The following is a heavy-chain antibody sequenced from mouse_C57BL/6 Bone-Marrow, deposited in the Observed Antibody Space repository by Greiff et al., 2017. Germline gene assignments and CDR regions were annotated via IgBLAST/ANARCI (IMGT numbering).Heavy chain of an antibody. D-gene: IGHD1-1*01. CDR3: ARDGSSYGDY. V-gene: IGHV5-12*01. Sequence: EVQRVESGGGLVQPGGSLKLSCAASGFTFSDYYMYWVRQTPEKRLEWVAYISNGGGSTYYPDTVKGRFTISRDNAKNTLYLQMSRLKSEDTAMYYCARDGSSYGDYWGQGTTLTVSS. CDR1: GFTFSDYY. J-gene: IGHJ2*01. CDR2: ISNGGGST.